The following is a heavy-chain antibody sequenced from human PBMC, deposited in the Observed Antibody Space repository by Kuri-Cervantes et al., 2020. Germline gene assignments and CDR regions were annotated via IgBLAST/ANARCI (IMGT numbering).Heavy chain of an antibody. D-gene: IGHD2-2*01. CDR1: GFTFSSYG. CDR3: AKDRGGYCSSTSCPLTDAFDI. V-gene: IGHV3-30*02. Sequence: GESLKISCAASGFTFSSYGMHWVRQAPGKGLEWVAVIWYDGSNKYYADSVKGRFTISRDNSKNTLYLQMSSLRAEDTAVYYCAKDRGGYCSSTSCPLTDAFDIWGQGTVVTVSS. CDR2: IWYDGSNK. J-gene: IGHJ3*02.